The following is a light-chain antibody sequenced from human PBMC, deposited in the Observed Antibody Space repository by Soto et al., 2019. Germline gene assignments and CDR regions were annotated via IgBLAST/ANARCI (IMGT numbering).Light chain of an antibody. Sequence: DIQMTQSPSTLSASVGDRVTITCRASQSISSWLAWYQQKPGKAPTLLIYDASCLDSGVPSRFSGSGSGTDFTLTISSLQPDDFATYYCQQYNSYSWTFGQGTKVEIK. CDR3: QQYNSYSWT. CDR2: DAS. CDR1: QSISSW. V-gene: IGKV1-5*01. J-gene: IGKJ1*01.